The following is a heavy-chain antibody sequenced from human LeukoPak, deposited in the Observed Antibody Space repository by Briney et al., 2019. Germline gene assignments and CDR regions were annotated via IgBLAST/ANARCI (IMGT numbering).Heavy chain of an antibody. V-gene: IGHV4-39*07. CDR1: GGTISSSSYC. J-gene: IGHJ3*02. CDR3: ARDQVWWFGDPGAFDI. Sequence: PSETLSLTCTVSGGTISSSSYCWGWLRQPPGKGLEWIGSIYYSGSTYYNPSLKSRVTISVDTSKNQFSLKLSSVTAADTAVYYCARDQVWWFGDPGAFDIWGQGTMVTVSS. D-gene: IGHD3-10*01. CDR2: IYYSGST.